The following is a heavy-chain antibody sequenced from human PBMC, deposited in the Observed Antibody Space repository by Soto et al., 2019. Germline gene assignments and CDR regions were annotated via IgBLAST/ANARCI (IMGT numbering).Heavy chain of an antibody. CDR1: GFTFSSYA. Sequence: EVQLLESGGGLVQPGGSLRLSCAASGFTFSSYAMSWVRQAPGKGLEWVSAISGSGGSTYYGDSVKGRFTISRANSKNTLYLQMNSLRAEDTAVYYCAKEPTLDSSSPYYFDCWGQGTLVTVSS. V-gene: IGHV3-23*01. D-gene: IGHD6-6*01. J-gene: IGHJ4*02. CDR2: ISGSGGST. CDR3: AKEPTLDSSSPYYFDC.